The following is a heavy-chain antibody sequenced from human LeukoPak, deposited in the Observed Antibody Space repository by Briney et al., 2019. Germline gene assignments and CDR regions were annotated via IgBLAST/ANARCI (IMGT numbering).Heavy chain of an antibody. CDR3: ARDLNVGYSSGLFDY. CDR1: GFTFSSYS. Sequence: GGSLRLSCAASGFTFSSYSMNWVRQAPGKGLEWVSSISSSSSYIYYADSVKGRFTISRDNAKNSLYLQMNSLRAEDTAVYYCARDLNVGYSSGLFDYWGQGTLVTVSS. J-gene: IGHJ4*02. V-gene: IGHV3-21*01. CDR2: ISSSSSYI. D-gene: IGHD6-19*01.